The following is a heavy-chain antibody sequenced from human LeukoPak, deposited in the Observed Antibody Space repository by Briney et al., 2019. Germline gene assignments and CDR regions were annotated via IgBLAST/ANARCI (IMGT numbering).Heavy chain of an antibody. D-gene: IGHD3-10*01. Sequence: ASVKVSCKVSGYTLTELSMHWVRQPPGKGLEWMGGFDPEDGETIYAQKFQGRVTMTEDTSTDTAYMELSSLRSEDTAVYYCATDSGFAVIGYNWFDPLGQGTLVTVSS. V-gene: IGHV1-24*01. CDR1: GYTLTELS. CDR2: FDPEDGET. CDR3: ATDSGFAVIGYNWFDP. J-gene: IGHJ5*02.